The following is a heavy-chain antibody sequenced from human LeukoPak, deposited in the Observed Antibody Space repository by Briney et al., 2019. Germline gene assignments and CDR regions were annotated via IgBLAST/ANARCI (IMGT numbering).Heavy chain of an antibody. CDR2: IYYSGST. J-gene: IGHJ4*02. Sequence: SQTLSLTCTVSGGSISSGDYYWSWIRQHPGKGLEWIGYIYYSGSTYYNPSLKSRVTISVDTSKNQFSLKLSSVTAADTAVYYCARVVVPAAMGWVDYWGQGTLVTVSS. CDR3: ARVVVPAAMGWVDY. CDR1: GGSISSGDYY. V-gene: IGHV4-31*03. D-gene: IGHD2-2*01.